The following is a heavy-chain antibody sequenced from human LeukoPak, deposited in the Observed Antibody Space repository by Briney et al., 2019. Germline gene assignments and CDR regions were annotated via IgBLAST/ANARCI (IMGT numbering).Heavy chain of an antibody. V-gene: IGHV4-59*11. D-gene: IGHD2-2*01. CDR2: VYYSGST. CDR3: ARPRYCSSTSCSSFGY. CDR1: GGSISSHY. J-gene: IGHJ4*02. Sequence: SETLSLTCTVSGGSISSHYWSWIRQPPGKGLEWIGYVYYSGSTNYNPSLKSRVTISVDTSKNQFSLKLSSVTAADTAVYYCARPRYCSSTSCSSFGYWGQGTLVTVSS.